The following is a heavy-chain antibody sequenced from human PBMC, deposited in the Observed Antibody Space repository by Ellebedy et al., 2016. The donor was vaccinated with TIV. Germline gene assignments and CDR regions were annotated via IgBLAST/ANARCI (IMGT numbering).Heavy chain of an antibody. Sequence: PGGSLRLSCKGSGYSFTSFWIGWVRQMPGKGLEYMGIIYPGDSDTRYSPSFQGQVTISVDKSISTAYLQWSSLKASDTAMYYCARLPSGYSYGYSFDYWGQGTLVTVSS. CDR1: GYSFTSFW. CDR2: IYPGDSDT. V-gene: IGHV5-51*01. CDR3: ARLPSGYSYGYSFDY. J-gene: IGHJ4*02. D-gene: IGHD5-18*01.